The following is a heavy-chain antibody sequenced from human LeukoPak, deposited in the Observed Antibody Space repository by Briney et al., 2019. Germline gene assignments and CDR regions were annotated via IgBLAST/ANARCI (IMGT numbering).Heavy chain of an antibody. V-gene: IGHV4-61*01. Sequence: SETLSLTCTDSGGSISSSSYYWSWIRQPPGKGLEWIGYIYYSGSTNYNPSLKSRVTISVDTSKNQFSLKLSSVTAADTAVYYCARENWNYGEDFWGQGALVTVSS. J-gene: IGHJ4*02. CDR2: IYYSGST. CDR3: ARENWNYGEDF. D-gene: IGHD1-7*01. CDR1: GGSISSSSYY.